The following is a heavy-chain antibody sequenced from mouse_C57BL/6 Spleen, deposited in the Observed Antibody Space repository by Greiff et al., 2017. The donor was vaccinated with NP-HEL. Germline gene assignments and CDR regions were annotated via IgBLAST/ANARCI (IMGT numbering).Heavy chain of an antibody. J-gene: IGHJ4*01. V-gene: IGHV1-61*01. D-gene: IGHD3-2*02. CDR2: IYPSDSET. Sequence: QVQLKQPGAELVRPGSSVKLSCKASGYTFTSYWMDWVKQRPGQGLEWIGNIYPSDSETHYNQKFKDKATLTVDKSSSTAYMQLSSLTSEDSAVYYCARRASGYPYYAMDYWGQGTSVTVSS. CDR3: ARRASGYPYYAMDY. CDR1: GYTFTSYW.